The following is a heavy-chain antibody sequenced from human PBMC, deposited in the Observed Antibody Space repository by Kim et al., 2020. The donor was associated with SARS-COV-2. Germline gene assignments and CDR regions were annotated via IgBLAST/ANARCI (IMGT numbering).Heavy chain of an antibody. Sequence: ASVKVSCKTSGYGFTDHSIHWLRQAPGQRLEWMGWIIGVNGHTKYSQKFEGRVTITRDTSATTDYMELSSLRPEDTAVYYCAREGGPYFFYYIDVWGRGT. CDR1: GYGFTDHS. J-gene: IGHJ6*03. D-gene: IGHD3-16*01. CDR2: IIGVNGHT. V-gene: IGHV1-3*01. CDR3: AREGGPYFFYYIDV.